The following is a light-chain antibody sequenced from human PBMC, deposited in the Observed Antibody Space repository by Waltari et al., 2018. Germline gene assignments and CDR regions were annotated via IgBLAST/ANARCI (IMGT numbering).Light chain of an antibody. V-gene: IGLV1-40*01. CDR1: SSTIGAGFD. CDR2: GNA. J-gene: IGLJ3*02. CDR3: QSYDGSLSGSRV. Sequence: QSVLTQPPSVSGAPGQRVTISCTGSSSTIGAGFDVHWYQQLPRTAPKLLIYGNANRPSGVPDRFSGAKSGASASLAITGLQAEDEADYYCQSYDGSLSGSRVFGGGTKVTVL.